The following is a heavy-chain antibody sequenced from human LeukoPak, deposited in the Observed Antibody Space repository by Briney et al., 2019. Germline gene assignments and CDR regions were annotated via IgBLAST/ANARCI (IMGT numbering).Heavy chain of an antibody. V-gene: IGHV3-21*01. Sequence: GGSLRLSCAASGFTFSSYSRNWVRQAPGKGLKWVSSISSSSSYIYYADSVKGRFTISRDNAKNSLYLQMNSLRAEDTAVYYCARGQPTKIVGATDFDYWGQGTLVTVSS. CDR1: GFTFSSYS. D-gene: IGHD1-26*01. CDR3: ARGQPTKIVGATDFDY. CDR2: ISSSSSYI. J-gene: IGHJ4*02.